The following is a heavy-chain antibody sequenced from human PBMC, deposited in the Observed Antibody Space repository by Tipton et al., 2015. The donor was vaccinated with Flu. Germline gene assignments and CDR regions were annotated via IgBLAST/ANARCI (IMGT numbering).Heavy chain of an antibody. CDR2: AYYRGSR. V-gene: IGHV4-38-2*01. Sequence: TLSLTCAVSGYSISSGYYWGWIRQPPGKGLEWIANAYYRGSRYYNPSLESRVTISVDTSKNQVFLQVTSVTAADTAVYYCARGGYDFGPHAWFDPWGQGRLVTVSS. CDR3: ARGGYDFGPHAWFDP. J-gene: IGHJ5*02. D-gene: IGHD2/OR15-2a*01. CDR1: GYSISSGYY.